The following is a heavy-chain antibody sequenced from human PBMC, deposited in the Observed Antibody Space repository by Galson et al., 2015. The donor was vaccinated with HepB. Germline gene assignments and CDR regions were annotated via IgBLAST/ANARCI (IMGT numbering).Heavy chain of an antibody. CDR1: GYTFTGYY. D-gene: IGHD3-3*01. CDR2: INPNSGGT. V-gene: IGHV1-2*04. Sequence: SVKVSCKASGYTFTGYYMHWVRQAPGQGLEWMGWINPNSGGTNYAQKFQGWVTMTRDTSISTAYMELSRLRSDDTAVYYCARGGKIFGRAYYFDYWGQGTLVTVSS. J-gene: IGHJ4*02. CDR3: ARGGKIFGRAYYFDY.